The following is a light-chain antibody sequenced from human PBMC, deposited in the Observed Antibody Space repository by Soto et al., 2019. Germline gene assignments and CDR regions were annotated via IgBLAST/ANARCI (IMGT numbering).Light chain of an antibody. CDR2: DAS. V-gene: IGKV3-11*01. CDR1: QSVSSY. Sequence: EIVLTQSPATLSLSPGERATLSCRASQSVSSYLAWYQQKPGQAPRLLIYDASNRATGIPARFSGSGSGTDFTLTISSLEPEDFALYYCQQYNNWPPITFGQGTRLEIK. CDR3: QQYNNWPPIT. J-gene: IGKJ5*01.